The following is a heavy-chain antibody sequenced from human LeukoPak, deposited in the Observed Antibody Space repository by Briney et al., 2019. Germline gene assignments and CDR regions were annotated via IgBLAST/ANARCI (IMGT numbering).Heavy chain of an antibody. Sequence: PGGSLRLACAASGFTFSSYWMTWVRQAPGKGLEWVANIRQDGNEQYYMDSVKGRFTISRDNAKNSLFLQMNSLRAEDTAVYYCARAPYSGGWYLMYWGQGTLPTVSS. V-gene: IGHV3-7*01. CDR3: ARAPYSGGWYLMY. J-gene: IGHJ4*02. CDR2: IRQDGNEQ. CDR1: GFTFSSYW. D-gene: IGHD6-19*01.